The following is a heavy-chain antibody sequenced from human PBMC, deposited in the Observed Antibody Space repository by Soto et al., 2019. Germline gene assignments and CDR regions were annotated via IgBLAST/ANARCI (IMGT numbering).Heavy chain of an antibody. J-gene: IGHJ6*02. Sequence: QVQLVESGGGVVQPGRSLRLSCVAPGFTFSSYGIHWVRQAPGKGLEWVAVIWYDGSNKYYADSVKGRFSISRDNSKNTVHLQMNSLTAEDTAEYHCARDWNGMDVWGQGTTVTVSS. CDR3: ARDWNGMDV. D-gene: IGHD3-3*01. V-gene: IGHV3-33*01. CDR2: IWYDGSNK. CDR1: GFTFSSYG.